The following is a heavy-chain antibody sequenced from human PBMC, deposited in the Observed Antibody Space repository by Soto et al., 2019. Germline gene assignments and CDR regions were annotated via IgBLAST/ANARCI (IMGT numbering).Heavy chain of an antibody. D-gene: IGHD2-2*02. Sequence: SVKVSCKASGGTFSSYAISWVRQAPGQGLEWMGGIIPIFGTANYAQKFQGRVTITADESTSTAYMELSSLRSEDTAVYYCARDRGYCSRTSCSTRYYYYGMDVWGQGTTVTVSS. J-gene: IGHJ6*02. CDR2: IIPIFGTA. CDR1: GGTFSSYA. V-gene: IGHV1-69*13. CDR3: ARDRGYCSRTSCSTRYYYYGMDV.